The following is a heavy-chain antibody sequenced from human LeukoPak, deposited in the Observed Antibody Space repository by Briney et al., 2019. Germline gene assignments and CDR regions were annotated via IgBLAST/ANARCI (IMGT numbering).Heavy chain of an antibody. CDR2: ISSSGSTI. D-gene: IGHD3-10*01. V-gene: IGHV3-48*03. CDR1: GFTFSSYE. CDR3: ARRRMVRGVIIFDY. J-gene: IGHJ4*02. Sequence: GSLRLSCAASGFTFSSYEMNWVRQAPGKGLEWVSYISSSGSTIYYADSVKGRFTISRDNAKNSPYLQMNSLRAEDTAVYYCARRRMVRGVIIFDYWGQGTLVTVSS.